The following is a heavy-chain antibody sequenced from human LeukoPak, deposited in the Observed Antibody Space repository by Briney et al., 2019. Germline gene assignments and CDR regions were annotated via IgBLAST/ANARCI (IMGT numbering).Heavy chain of an antibody. CDR3: ARQLRAAAGSLDYYFDL. Sequence: SETLSLTCTVSGGSITGYYRSWIRQPPGKRLECIGYIYYSGNTNYNPSLKSRVSISVDTSKNQFSLKLSSVTAADTAVYYCARQLRAAAGSLDYYFDLWGRGTLVTVSS. D-gene: IGHD6-13*01. CDR1: GGSITGYY. CDR2: IYYSGNT. J-gene: IGHJ2*01. V-gene: IGHV4-59*01.